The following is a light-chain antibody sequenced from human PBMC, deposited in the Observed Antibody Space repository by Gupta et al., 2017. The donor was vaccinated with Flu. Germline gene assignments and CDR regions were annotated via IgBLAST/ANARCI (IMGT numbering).Light chain of an antibody. CDR1: SSDVGGYNY. J-gene: IGLJ2*01. Sequence: SITSSCTGTSSDVGGYNYVYWFQQHPGKAPKLMVYEVSHRPSGVSDRFSGSKSGNTASLTISELQAEDEADYYCSSDTSSSTVVFGGGTKLTVL. V-gene: IGLV2-14*01. CDR3: SSDTSSSTVV. CDR2: EVS.